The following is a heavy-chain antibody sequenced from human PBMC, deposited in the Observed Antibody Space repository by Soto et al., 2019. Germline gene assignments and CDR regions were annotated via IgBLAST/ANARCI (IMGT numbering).Heavy chain of an antibody. D-gene: IGHD1-26*01. CDR1: GFTFSSYA. CDR3: GKGRSYYYYSGVDV. Sequence: GGSLRLSCVASGFTFSSYAMTWVRQAPGKGLEWVSDIIDSGGSTYYADAVKGRFTISRDNSKSTLYLQMNSLRAEDTAVYYCGKGRSYYYYSGVDVWGQGTTVTVSS. CDR2: IIDSGGST. V-gene: IGHV3-23*01. J-gene: IGHJ6*02.